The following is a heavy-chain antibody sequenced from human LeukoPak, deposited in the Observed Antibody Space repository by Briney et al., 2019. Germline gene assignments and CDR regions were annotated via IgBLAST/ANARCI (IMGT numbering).Heavy chain of an antibody. V-gene: IGHV3-73*01. CDR2: IRSKANSYAT. CDR3: TSHMVRGVIRYYFDY. CDR1: GFTFSGSA. J-gene: IGHJ4*02. D-gene: IGHD3-10*01. Sequence: GGSLRLSCAASGFTFSGSAMHWVRQASGKGLEWVGRIRSKANSYATAYAASVKGRFTISRDDSKNTAYLQMNSLKTEDTAVYYCTSHMVRGVIRYYFDYWGQGTLVTVSS.